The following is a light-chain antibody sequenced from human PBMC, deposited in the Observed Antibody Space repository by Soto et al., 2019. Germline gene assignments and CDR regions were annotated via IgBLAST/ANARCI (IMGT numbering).Light chain of an antibody. Sequence: DIVMTQSPDSLAVSLGERATINCKSSQSVLYSSNNKNYLAWYQQKPGQPPKLLIYWASTRESGVPDRFSGSGTRTYFTLTISSRQAEDGAVNYCQQYYSPLLTFGGGTKVEIK. CDR2: WAS. V-gene: IGKV4-1*01. CDR3: QQYYSPLLT. CDR1: QSVLYSSNNKNY. J-gene: IGKJ4*01.